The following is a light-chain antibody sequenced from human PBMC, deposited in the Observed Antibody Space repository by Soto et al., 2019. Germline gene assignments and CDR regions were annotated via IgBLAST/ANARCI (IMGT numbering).Light chain of an antibody. CDR3: TSYSSSNNYV. CDR2: QVT. J-gene: IGLJ1*01. CDR1: NSDIGGYYY. V-gene: IGLV2-14*01. Sequence: QSVLTQPASVSGSPGQSITISCTGTNSDIGGYYYVSWYQHHPGKAPKLMIYQVTNRPSGVSNRFSGSKSGNTASLTISGLQAEDEADYYCTSYSSSNNYVFGTGTKVTVL.